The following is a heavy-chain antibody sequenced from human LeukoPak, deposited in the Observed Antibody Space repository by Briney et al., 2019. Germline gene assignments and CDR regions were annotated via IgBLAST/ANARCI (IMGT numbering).Heavy chain of an antibody. J-gene: IGHJ4*02. CDR2: IYYSGST. CDR1: GGSISSYY. D-gene: IGHD2-2*01. CDR3: ARGEVGVPDYYFDY. V-gene: IGHV4-59*01. Sequence: SENLSLTCTVSGGSISSYYWSWIRQPPGKGLEWIGYIYYSGSTNYNPSLKSRVTISVDTSKNQFSLKLSSVTAADTAVYYCARGEVGVPDYYFDYWGQGTLVTVSS.